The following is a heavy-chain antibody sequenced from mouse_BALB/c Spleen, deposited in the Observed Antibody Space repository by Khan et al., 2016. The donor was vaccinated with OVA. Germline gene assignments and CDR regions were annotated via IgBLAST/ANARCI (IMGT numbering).Heavy chain of an antibody. J-gene: IGHJ2*01. Sequence: VQLKQSGPGLVKPSQSLSLTCTVTGYSITSDYAWNWIRQFPGNKLEWMGFISYSGKPKYNPSLKSRISVTRDTSKNQFFLQLNSVTTEDTATYYCARVYGGDFDYWGQGTTLTVSS. V-gene: IGHV3-2*02. CDR3: ARVYGGDFDY. CDR1: GYSITSDYA. D-gene: IGHD2-10*02. CDR2: ISYSGKP.